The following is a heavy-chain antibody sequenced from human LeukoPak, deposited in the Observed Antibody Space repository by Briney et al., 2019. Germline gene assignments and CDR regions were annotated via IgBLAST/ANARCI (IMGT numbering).Heavy chain of an antibody. J-gene: IGHJ4*02. CDR3: ASSLGGYYDSSGYSY. CDR1: GGTFSSYA. V-gene: IGHV1-69*13. Sequence: SVKVSCKASGGTFSSYAISWVRQAPGQGLEWMGGIIPIFGTANYAQKFQGRVTITADESTSTAYMELSSLRSEDTAVYYCASSLGGYYDSSGYSYWGQGTLVTVSS. CDR2: IIPIFGTA. D-gene: IGHD3-22*01.